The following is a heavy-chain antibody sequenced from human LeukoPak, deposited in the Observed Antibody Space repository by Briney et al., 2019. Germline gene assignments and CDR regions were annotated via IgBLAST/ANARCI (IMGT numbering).Heavy chain of an antibody. CDR3: ARAGSGRSPDWFDP. CDR2: IFPSGGEI. J-gene: IGHJ5*02. CDR1: GFTFSTFA. D-gene: IGHD1-26*01. Sequence: GGSLRLSCAASGFTFSTFAMIWVRQPPGKGLEWVSSIFPSGGEIHYADSVRGRFTISRDNSKSTLSLQMNSLRAEDTAVYYCARAGSGRSPDWFDPWGQGTLVTVSS. V-gene: IGHV3-23*01.